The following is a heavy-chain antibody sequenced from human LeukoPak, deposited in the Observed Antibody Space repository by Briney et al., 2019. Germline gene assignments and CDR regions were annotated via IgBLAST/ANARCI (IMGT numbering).Heavy chain of an antibody. Sequence: GGSLRLSCVTSGFIFSSYEINWVRQAPGKGLEWVSYISSSGSTIYYADSVKGRFTISRDNAKNSLYLQMNSLRDEDTAVYYCTRDLKQVDWGQGTLVTVSS. CDR3: TRDLKQVD. D-gene: IGHD1-26*01. CDR1: GFIFSSYE. J-gene: IGHJ4*02. V-gene: IGHV3-48*03. CDR2: ISSSGSTI.